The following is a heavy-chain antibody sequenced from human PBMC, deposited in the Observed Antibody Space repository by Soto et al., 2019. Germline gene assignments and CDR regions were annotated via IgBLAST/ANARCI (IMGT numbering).Heavy chain of an antibody. CDR1: GGTFSSYA. CDR2: IIPIFGTT. CDR3: ARVSGYYLPDY. Sequence: SVKVSCKASGGTFSSYAISWVRQAPGQGLEWMGGIIPIFGTTNYSQKFQGRVTITTDASASTAYMELSSLRSEDTAVYYCARVSGYYLPDYWGQGTLVTVSS. J-gene: IGHJ4*02. D-gene: IGHD5-12*01. V-gene: IGHV1-69*05.